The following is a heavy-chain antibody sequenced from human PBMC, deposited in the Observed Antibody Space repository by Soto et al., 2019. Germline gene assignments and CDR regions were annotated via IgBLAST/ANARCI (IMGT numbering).Heavy chain of an antibody. Sequence: QLQLQESGPGLVKPSETLSLTCTVSGGSISSSSYYWGWIRQPPGKGLEWIGSIYYSGSTYYNPSLKSRVNISVDTSKNQFSLKLSSVTAADTAVYYCARLPVGAMALDYWGQGTLVTVSS. V-gene: IGHV4-39*01. D-gene: IGHD1-26*01. J-gene: IGHJ4*02. CDR2: IYYSGST. CDR1: GGSISSSSYY. CDR3: ARLPVGAMALDY.